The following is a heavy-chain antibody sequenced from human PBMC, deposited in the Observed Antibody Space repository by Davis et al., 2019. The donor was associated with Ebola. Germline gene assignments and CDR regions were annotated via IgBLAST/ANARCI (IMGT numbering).Heavy chain of an antibody. CDR1: GGSISSYY. D-gene: IGHD2-2*01. J-gene: IGHJ6*02. CDR3: AGGGDIVVVPAAAYYYYGMDV. V-gene: IGHV4-59*01. CDR2: IYYSGST. Sequence: PSETLSLTCTVSGGSISSYYWSWIRQPPGKGLEWIGNIYYSGSTNYNPSPKSRVTISVDTSKNQFSLKLSSVTAADTAVYYCAGGGDIVVVPAAAYYYYGMDVWGQGTTVTVSS.